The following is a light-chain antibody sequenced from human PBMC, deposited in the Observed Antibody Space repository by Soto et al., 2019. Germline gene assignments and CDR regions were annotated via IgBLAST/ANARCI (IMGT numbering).Light chain of an antibody. CDR2: GVS. J-gene: IGLJ1*01. Sequence: QSALTQPASVSGSPGQSITIPCTGTSRDVGVFNYVSWYQKYPGKAPKLLIFGVSLRPAEVSYRFSGSKSGNTASLTISGLLAEDEADYYCCSYTEADTLVFGGGTKLTVL. V-gene: IGLV2-14*01. CDR3: CSYTEADTLV. CDR1: SRDVGVFNY.